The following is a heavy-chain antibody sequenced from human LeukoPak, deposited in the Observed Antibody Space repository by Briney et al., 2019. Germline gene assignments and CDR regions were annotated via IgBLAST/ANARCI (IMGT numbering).Heavy chain of an antibody. Sequence: GGSLRLSCAASGFTFSSYGMHWVRQAPGKGLEWVAVISYDGSNKYYADSVKGRFTISRDNSKNTLYLQMNSLRAEDTAVYYCAKSYDFWSGYWRPYGMDVWGQGTTVTVSS. CDR1: GFTFSSYG. CDR2: ISYDGSNK. D-gene: IGHD3-3*01. J-gene: IGHJ6*02. V-gene: IGHV3-30*18. CDR3: AKSYDFWSGYWRPYGMDV.